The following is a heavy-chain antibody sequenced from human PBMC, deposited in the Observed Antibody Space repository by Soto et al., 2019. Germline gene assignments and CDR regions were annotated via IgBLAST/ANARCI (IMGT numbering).Heavy chain of an antibody. J-gene: IGHJ6*02. CDR1: GFTFSSYG. CDR2: ISYDGSNK. CDR3: AKDIRVPCSGGSCQGLPFYYYGMDV. V-gene: IGHV3-30*18. Sequence: QAGGSLRLSCAASGFTFSSYGMHWVRQAPGKGLEWVAVISYDGSNKYYADSVKGRFTISRDNSKNTLYLQMNSLRAEDTAVYYCAKDIRVPCSGGSCQGLPFYYYGMDVWGQGTTVTVSS. D-gene: IGHD2-15*01.